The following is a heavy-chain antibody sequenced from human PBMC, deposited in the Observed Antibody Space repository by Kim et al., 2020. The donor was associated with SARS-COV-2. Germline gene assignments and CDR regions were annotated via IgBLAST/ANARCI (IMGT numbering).Heavy chain of an antibody. J-gene: IGHJ6*04. CDR2: KPDGNEK. V-gene: IGHV3-7*01. Sequence: KPDGNEKFQLASMKGRFTISRDNAKNSLFLQMNSLRGDDTAVYYCARALDVWGKGTTVTVSS. CDR3: ARALDV.